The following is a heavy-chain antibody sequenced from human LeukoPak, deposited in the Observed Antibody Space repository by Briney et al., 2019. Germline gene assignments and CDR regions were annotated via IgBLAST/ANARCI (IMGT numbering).Heavy chain of an antibody. J-gene: IGHJ5*02. CDR3: ASERYCSSTSCYLPINWFDP. Sequence: SVKVSCKASGGTFSSYAISWVRQAPGQGLEWMGGIIPIFGTANYAQKFQGRVTITTDESTRTAYMELSSLRSEDTAVYYCASERYCSSTSCYLPINWFDPWGQGTLVTVSS. CDR2: IIPIFGTA. CDR1: GGTFSSYA. D-gene: IGHD2-2*01. V-gene: IGHV1-69*05.